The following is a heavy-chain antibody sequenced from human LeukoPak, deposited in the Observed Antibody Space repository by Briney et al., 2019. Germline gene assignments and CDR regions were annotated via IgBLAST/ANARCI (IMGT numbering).Heavy chain of an antibody. CDR3: ARGPHDYSDYAYDY. CDR1: GGSFSGYY. Sequence: PSETLSLTCAVYGGSFSGYYWSWIRQPPGKGLEWIGEINHSGSTNYNPSLKSRVTISVDTSKNQFSLKLSSVTAADTAVYYCARGPHDYSDYAYDYWGQGTLVTVSS. V-gene: IGHV4-34*01. CDR2: INHSGST. J-gene: IGHJ4*02. D-gene: IGHD4-11*01.